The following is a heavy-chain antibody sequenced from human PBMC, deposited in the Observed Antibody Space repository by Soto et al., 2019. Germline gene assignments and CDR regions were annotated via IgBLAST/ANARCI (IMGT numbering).Heavy chain of an antibody. CDR2: ISAYNGNT. CDR3: ARGADFWSGYRWFDP. J-gene: IGHJ5*02. Sequence: ASVKVSCKASGYTFSSYGISWVRQAPGQGLEWMGWISAYNGNTKNAQNLQGRVTLTTDTSTGTAYMELRSLRYDDTAVYFCARGADFWSGYRWFDPWGQGTLVTVSS. D-gene: IGHD3-3*01. CDR1: GYTFSSYG. V-gene: IGHV1-18*01.